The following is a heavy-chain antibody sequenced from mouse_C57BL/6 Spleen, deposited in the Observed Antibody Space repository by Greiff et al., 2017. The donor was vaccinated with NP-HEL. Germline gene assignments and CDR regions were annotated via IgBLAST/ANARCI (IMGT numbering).Heavy chain of an antibody. D-gene: IGHD1-1*01. CDR3: ARRDCYGSSYRYFAV. Sequence: EVQLQQSGPELVKPGASVKIPCKASGYTFTDYNMDWVKQSHGKSLEWMGDINPNNGGTIYNQKCKGKATLTVDQSSSTAYMELRSLTSEETAVYSCARRDCYGSSYRYFAVWGTGTTVTVSS. V-gene: IGHV1-18*01. J-gene: IGHJ1*03. CDR2: INPNNGGT. CDR1: GYTFTDYN.